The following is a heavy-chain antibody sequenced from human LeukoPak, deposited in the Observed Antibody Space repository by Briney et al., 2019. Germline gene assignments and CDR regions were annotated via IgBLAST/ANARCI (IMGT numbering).Heavy chain of an antibody. J-gene: IGHJ4*02. V-gene: IGHV3-43*02. CDR2: ISEDGSVT. CDR3: AKDRVDTAMNY. Sequence: GGSLRLSCAASGFTFANYGMHWVRQAPGKGLEWVSLISEDGSVTYYADSVKGRFTISRDNSKNTLYLQMNSLRAEDTAVYYCAKDRVDTAMNYWGQGTLVTVSS. CDR1: GFTFANYG. D-gene: IGHD5-18*01.